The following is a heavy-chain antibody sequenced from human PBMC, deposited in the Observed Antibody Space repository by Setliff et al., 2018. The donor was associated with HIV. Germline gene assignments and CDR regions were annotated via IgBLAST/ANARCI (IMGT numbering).Heavy chain of an antibody. J-gene: IGHJ4*02. D-gene: IGHD3-10*01. CDR1: GFTFSSHW. CDR2: IKQDESEK. CDR3: ARSDWYHGSGSHDY. Sequence: GESLKISCAASGFTFSSHWMSWVRQAPGKGLEWVANIKQDESEKYYVDSVRGRFTISRDNAKNSLYLQMNSLGVEDTALYYCARSDWYHGSGSHDYWGQGTLVTVSS. V-gene: IGHV3-7*01.